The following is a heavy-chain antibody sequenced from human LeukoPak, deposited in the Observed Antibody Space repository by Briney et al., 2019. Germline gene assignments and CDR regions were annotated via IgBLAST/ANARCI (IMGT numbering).Heavy chain of an antibody. CDR2: ISSNGGST. V-gene: IGHV3-64*01. J-gene: IGHJ4*02. CDR1: GFTFSSYA. Sequence: GGSLRLSCAASGFTFSSYAMHWVRQAPGKGLEYVSAISSNGGSTYYANSVKGRFTISRDNSKNTLYLQMGSLRAEDMAVCYCARGYSYGYLDYWGQGTLVTVSS. D-gene: IGHD5-18*01. CDR3: ARGYSYGYLDY.